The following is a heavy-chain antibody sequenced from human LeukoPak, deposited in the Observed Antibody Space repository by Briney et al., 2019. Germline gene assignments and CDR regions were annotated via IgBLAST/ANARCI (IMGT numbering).Heavy chain of an antibody. CDR1: GYTFTSYG. J-gene: IGHJ4*02. D-gene: IGHD3-3*01. CDR2: ISAYNGNT. Sequence: ASVKVSCKASGYTFTSYGISWVRQAPGQGLEWMGWISAYNGNTNYAQKLQGRVTMTTDTSTSTAYTELRSLRSDDTAVYYCARFQGYDFWSGYARYFDYWGQGTLVTVSS. V-gene: IGHV1-18*01. CDR3: ARFQGYDFWSGYARYFDY.